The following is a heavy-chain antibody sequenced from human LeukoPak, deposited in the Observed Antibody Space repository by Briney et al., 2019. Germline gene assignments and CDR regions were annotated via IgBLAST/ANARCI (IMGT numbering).Heavy chain of an antibody. J-gene: IGHJ5*02. CDR1: GGTFSSYA. CDR3: ARDIVVVPAARTNWFDP. V-gene: IGHV1-69*13. CDR2: IIPIFGTA. Sequence: SVKVSCKASGGTFSSYAISWVRQAPGQGLEWMGGIIPIFGTANYAQKFQGRVTITADESTSTAYMELSSLRSEDTAVYYCARDIVVVPAARTNWFDPWGQGTLVTVSS. D-gene: IGHD2-2*01.